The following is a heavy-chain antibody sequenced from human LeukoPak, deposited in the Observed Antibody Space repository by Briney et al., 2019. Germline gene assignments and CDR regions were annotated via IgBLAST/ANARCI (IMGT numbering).Heavy chain of an antibody. CDR1: GYIFTGYY. D-gene: IGHD4-17*01. CDR2: INPNSGGT. J-gene: IGHJ4*02. V-gene: IGHV1-2*02. CDR3: ARDLRRATVTLFDY. Sequence: GASVKVSFEASGYIFTGYYMHWVRQAPGQGLEWMGWINPNSGGTNYAQKFQGRVTMTRDTSISTAYMELSRLRSDDTAVYYCARDLRRATVTLFDYWGQGTLVTVSS.